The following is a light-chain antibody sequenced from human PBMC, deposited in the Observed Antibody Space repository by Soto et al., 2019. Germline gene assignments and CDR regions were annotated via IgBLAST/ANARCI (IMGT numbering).Light chain of an antibody. CDR3: QQYYSYPLT. V-gene: IGKV1-8*01. CDR2: AAS. CDR1: QGIRSY. J-gene: IGKJ4*02. Sequence: IRMTQSPSSFSSSTGDRVTITCRASQGIRSYLAWYQQKPGEAPKLLIYAASTLQSGVPSSFSGSGSGTEFTLTISSLQSEDFVTYYCQQYYSYPLTCGGETKVEL.